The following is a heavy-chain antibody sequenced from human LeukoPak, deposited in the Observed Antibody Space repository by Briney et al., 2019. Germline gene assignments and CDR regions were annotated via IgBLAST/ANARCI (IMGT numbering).Heavy chain of an antibody. Sequence: ASVKVSCKASGYNFISSGVTWVRQAPGQGLEWMGMIYPRDGSTSYAQKFQGRVTVTRDTSTSTVHMELSGLRSEDTAVYYCARDQEAFDYWGQGTLVTVSS. CDR2: IYPRDGST. CDR1: GYNFISSG. V-gene: IGHV1-46*01. CDR3: ARDQEAFDY. J-gene: IGHJ4*02.